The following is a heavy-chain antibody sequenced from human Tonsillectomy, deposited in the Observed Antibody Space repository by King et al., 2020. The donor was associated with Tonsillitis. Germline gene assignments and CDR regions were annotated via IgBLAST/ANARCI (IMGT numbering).Heavy chain of an antibody. V-gene: IGHV3-30*02. CDR3: AKNDYNNYGGDY. CDR2: VENDAMTT. Sequence: VQLVESGGGVIQPGGSLRLSCAASRFTFSHYGMHWVRQAPGKGLEGVAFVENDAMTTSYADSVKGRFTISRDNSKNMVYLQMNSLRAEDTAVYYCAKNDYNNYGGDYWGQGTLVTVSS. J-gene: IGHJ4*02. D-gene: IGHD4-11*01. CDR1: RFTFSHYG.